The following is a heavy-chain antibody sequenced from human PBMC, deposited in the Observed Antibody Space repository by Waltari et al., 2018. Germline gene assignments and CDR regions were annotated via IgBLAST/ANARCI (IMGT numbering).Heavy chain of an antibody. CDR2: IYYSGST. V-gene: IGHV4-39*01. J-gene: IGHJ4*02. D-gene: IGHD5-12*01. CDR3: ARRALGDGYNPGDYFDY. CDR1: GGSISSSSYY. Sequence: QLQLQESGPGLVKPSETLSLTCTVSGGSISSSSYYWGWIRQPPGKGLEWIGSIYYSGSTYYNPSLKSRVTISVDTSKNQFSLKLSSVTAADTAVYYCARRALGDGYNPGDYFDYWGQGTLVTVSS.